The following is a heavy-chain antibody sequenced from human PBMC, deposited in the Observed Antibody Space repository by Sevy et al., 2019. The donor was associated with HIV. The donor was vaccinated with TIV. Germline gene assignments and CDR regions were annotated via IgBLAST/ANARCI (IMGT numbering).Heavy chain of an antibody. V-gene: IGHV3-7*03. D-gene: IGHD3-22*01. J-gene: IGHJ3*02. Sequence: GGSLRLSCAASGFTLSSFWMTWVRQAPGKGLEWVANIKEDGSDKNSLDSVKGRFTISRDNAKNSLYLQMNSLRAEDTAVYYCARDKNHYDRSVYYDAFDIWGQGTMVTVSS. CDR1: GFTLSSFW. CDR3: ARDKNHYDRSVYYDAFDI. CDR2: IKEDGSDK.